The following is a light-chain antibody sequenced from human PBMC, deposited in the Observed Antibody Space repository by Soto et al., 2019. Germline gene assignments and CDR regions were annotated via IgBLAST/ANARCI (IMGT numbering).Light chain of an antibody. CDR2: KTS. Sequence: DIRMTQSPSTLSASVGDRVTITCRSSQSISSWLAWYQQKPGKAPKLLIYKTSNLESGVPSRFSGSGSGTEFSLTISSLQPDDFETDYWQQYKSCSLTCGGGTRVEVK. CDR1: QSISSW. J-gene: IGKJ4*01. CDR3: QQYKSCSLT. V-gene: IGKV1-5*03.